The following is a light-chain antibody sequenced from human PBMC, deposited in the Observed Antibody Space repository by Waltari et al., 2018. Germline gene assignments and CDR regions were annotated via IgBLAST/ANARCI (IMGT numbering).Light chain of an antibody. CDR3: MQALQTPIT. Sequence: DIVMTQSPLSLPVTPGEPASISCRSSQSLLQTNGYNYLDWYMQKPGQSPQVLIYLGSNRASGVPDRFSGSGSGTDFTLKICRVEADDVGVYYCMQALQTPITFGQGTRLEIK. J-gene: IGKJ5*01. CDR1: QSLLQTNGYNY. CDR2: LGS. V-gene: IGKV2-28*01.